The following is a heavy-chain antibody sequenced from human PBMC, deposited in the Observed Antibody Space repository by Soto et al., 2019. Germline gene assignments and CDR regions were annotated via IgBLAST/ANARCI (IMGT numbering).Heavy chain of an antibody. CDR3: ARNIVVVPADTRIPIWLGDGNFDY. V-gene: IGHV1-8*01. CDR1: GYTFTSYD. CDR2: MNPNSGNT. Sequence: ASVKVSCKASGYTFTSYDINWVRQATGQGLEWMGWMNPNSGNTGYAQKFQGRVTMTRNTSISTAYMELSSLRSEDTAVYYCARNIVVVPADTRIPIWLGDGNFDYWGQGTLVTVYS. D-gene: IGHD2-2*01. J-gene: IGHJ4*02.